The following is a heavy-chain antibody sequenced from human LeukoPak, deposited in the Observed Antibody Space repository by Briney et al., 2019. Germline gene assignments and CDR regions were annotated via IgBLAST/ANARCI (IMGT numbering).Heavy chain of an antibody. CDR1: GFTFDDYA. CDR3: TSRASSDSTFYYFDY. Sequence: PGRSLRLSCAGSGFTFDDYAMHWVRQAPGKGLEWVSGISWNSGSIGYGDSVKGRFTISRDNAKNTLYLQMNSLRAEDTAVYYCTSRASSDSTFYYFDYWGQGTLVTVSS. V-gene: IGHV3-9*01. D-gene: IGHD3-22*01. J-gene: IGHJ4*02. CDR2: ISWNSGSI.